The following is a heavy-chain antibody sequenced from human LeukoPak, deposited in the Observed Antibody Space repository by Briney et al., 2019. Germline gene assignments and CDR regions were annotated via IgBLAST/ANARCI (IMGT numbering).Heavy chain of an antibody. D-gene: IGHD4-17*01. J-gene: IGHJ4*02. CDR1: GFTFSSYW. CDR3: ARDAGFHGYGDFFFDY. V-gene: IGHV3-7*01. CDR2: IKQDGSEK. Sequence: GGSLRLSCAASGFTFSSYWMSWVRQAPGKGLEWVANIKQDGSEKYYVDSVKGRFTIPRDNAKTSLYLQMNSLRAEDTAVYYCARDAGFHGYGDFFFDYWGQGTLVTVSS.